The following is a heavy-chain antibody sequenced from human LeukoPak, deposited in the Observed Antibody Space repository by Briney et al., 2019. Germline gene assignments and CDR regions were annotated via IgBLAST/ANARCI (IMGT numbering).Heavy chain of an antibody. V-gene: IGHV3-11*01. CDR3: ARGVTKWTYYYYYYMDV. Sequence: PGGSLRLSCAASGFTFSDYYMSWIRQAPGKGLEWVSYISSSGSTIYYADSVKGRFTISRDNAKNSLCLQMNSLRAEDTAVYYCARGVTKWTYYYYYYMDVWGKGTTVTISS. D-gene: IGHD4-17*01. J-gene: IGHJ6*03. CDR2: ISSSGSTI. CDR1: GFTFSDYY.